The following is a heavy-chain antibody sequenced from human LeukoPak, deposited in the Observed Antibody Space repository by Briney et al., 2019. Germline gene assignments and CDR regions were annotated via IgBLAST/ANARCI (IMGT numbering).Heavy chain of an antibody. J-gene: IGHJ3*02. Sequence: ASVKVSCKASGGTFSSYAISWVRQAPGQGLEWMGGIIPIFGTANYAQKFQGRVTITADESTGTAYMELSSLRSEDTAVYYCARGYCSSTSCYAFDIWGQGTMVTVSS. V-gene: IGHV1-69*01. D-gene: IGHD2-2*01. CDR2: IIPIFGTA. CDR1: GGTFSSYA. CDR3: ARGYCSSTSCYAFDI.